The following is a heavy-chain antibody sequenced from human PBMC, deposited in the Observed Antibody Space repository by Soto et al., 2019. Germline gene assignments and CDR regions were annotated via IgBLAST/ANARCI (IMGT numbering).Heavy chain of an antibody. CDR2: ISGSGGST. J-gene: IGHJ6*01. V-gene: IGHV3-23*01. Sequence: SLRLSCAASGFTFSSYAMSWVRQAPGKGLEWVSAISGSGGSTYYADSVKGRFTISRDNSKNTLYLQMNSLRAEDTAVYYCAKDGSRFLDWFQDVLGQATTGTV. D-gene: IGHD3-3*01. CDR1: GFTFSSYA. CDR3: AKDGSRFLDWFQDV.